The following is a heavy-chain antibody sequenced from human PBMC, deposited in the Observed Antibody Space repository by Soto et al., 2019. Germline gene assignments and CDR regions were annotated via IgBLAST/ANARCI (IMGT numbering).Heavy chain of an antibody. Sequence: SETLSLTCTVSGGSISSGDYYWSWIRRPPGKGLEWIGYIYYSGSPNYSPSLESRVTISEDTSKNQFSLKLSSVTAADTAIYYCAGGRDHYNGWYFDLWGRGTLVTVSS. CDR2: IYYSGSP. J-gene: IGHJ2*01. V-gene: IGHV4-61*08. CDR1: GGSISSGDYY. CDR3: AGGRDHYNGWYFDL. D-gene: IGHD1-1*01.